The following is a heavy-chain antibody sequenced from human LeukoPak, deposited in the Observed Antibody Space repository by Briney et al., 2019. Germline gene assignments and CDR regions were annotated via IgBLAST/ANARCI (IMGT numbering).Heavy chain of an antibody. CDR2: IKQDGSEK. V-gene: IGHV3-7*01. J-gene: IGHJ4*02. Sequence: GGSLRLSCAASGFTFSSYSMNWVRQAPGKGLEWVANIKQDGSEKYYVDSVKGRFTISRDNAKNSLYLQMNSLRGEDTAVYYCATAGFDYWGQGTLVTVSS. CDR1: GFTFSSYS. CDR3: ATAGFDY.